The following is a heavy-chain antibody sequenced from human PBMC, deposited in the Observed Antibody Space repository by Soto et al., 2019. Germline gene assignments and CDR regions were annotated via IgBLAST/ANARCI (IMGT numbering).Heavy chain of an antibody. CDR3: ARLSITSNGGWFDP. J-gene: IGHJ5*02. CDR1: GGSIISGNHY. V-gene: IGHV4-31*03. D-gene: IGHD1-20*01. CDR2: ISYSGTT. Sequence: QVQLQESGPGLVKPSQTLSLTCTVSGGSIISGNHYWNWIRQHPGKGLEWIGYISYSGTTSYNPSLKSRFTISVDTSKNHFSLKLNSVTAADTAVYYCARLSITSNGGWFDPWGQGTLVTVSS.